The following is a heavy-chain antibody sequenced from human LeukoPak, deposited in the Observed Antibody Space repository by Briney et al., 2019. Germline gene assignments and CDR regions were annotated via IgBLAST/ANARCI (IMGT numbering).Heavy chain of an antibody. J-gene: IGHJ4*02. CDR3: ASVLAGGYANY. D-gene: IGHD5-12*01. V-gene: IGHV4-4*07. CDR2: IYTSGTS. Sequence: SETLSLTCTVSGGSINNYYWSWIRQPAGKGLEWIGRIYTSGTSNYNPSLKSRVTMSVDTSKNQFSLKLSSVTAADTAVYYCASVLAGGYANYWGQGTLVTVSS. CDR1: GGSINNYY.